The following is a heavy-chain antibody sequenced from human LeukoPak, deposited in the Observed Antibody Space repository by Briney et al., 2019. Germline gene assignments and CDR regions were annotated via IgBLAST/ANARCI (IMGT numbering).Heavy chain of an antibody. V-gene: IGHV3-23*01. D-gene: IGHD7-27*01. Sequence: GGSLRLSCAAPGFTFSSYTMSWVRQAPGKGLEWVSTMTTSDGNTYYADSVKGRFTVSRDNSKNTLFLQMNSLRAEDTAVYYCAKDGGLWVSAHWGDSWGRGTLVTVSS. CDR2: MTTSDGNT. CDR3: AKDGGLWVSAHWGDS. CDR1: GFTFSSYT. J-gene: IGHJ4*02.